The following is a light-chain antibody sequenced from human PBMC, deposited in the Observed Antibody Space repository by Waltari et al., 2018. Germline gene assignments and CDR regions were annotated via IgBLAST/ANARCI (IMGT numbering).Light chain of an antibody. CDR1: SSDVGGYNY. Sequence: QSALTQPRSVSGSPGPSVTISCTGISSDVGGYNYVPWYQQHPGKAPKLMIYDVSKRPSGVPDRFSGSKSGNTASLTISGLQAEDEADYYCCSYAGTYTWVFGGGTKLTVL. V-gene: IGLV2-11*01. CDR3: CSYAGTYTWV. J-gene: IGLJ3*02. CDR2: DVS.